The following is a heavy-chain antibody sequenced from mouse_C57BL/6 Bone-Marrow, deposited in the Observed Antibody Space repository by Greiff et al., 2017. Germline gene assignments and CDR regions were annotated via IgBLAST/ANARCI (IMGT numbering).Heavy chain of an antibody. CDR3: SRQVTTVLATKYFDV. CDR1: GFTFSSYT. V-gene: IGHV5-9*01. J-gene: IGHJ1*03. CDR2: ISGGGGNT. D-gene: IGHD1-1*01. Sequence: DVMLVESGGGLVKPGGSLKLSCAASGFTFSSYTMSWVRQTPEKRLQWVAAISGGGGNTYYPDSVKGRFTISRDNDKNILYLQRSSPRSEDTALYDCSRQVTTVLATKYFDVWGTGTTVTVSS.